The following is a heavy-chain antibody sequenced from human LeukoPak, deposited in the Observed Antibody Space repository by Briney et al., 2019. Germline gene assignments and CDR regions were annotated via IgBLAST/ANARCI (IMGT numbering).Heavy chain of an antibody. J-gene: IGHJ3*02. CDR3: ARDRGSSDAFDI. D-gene: IGHD2-2*01. Sequence: GASVKVSCKASGYTFTGYYMHWVRQAPGQGLEWMGWINPNSGGTNYAQKFQGRVTMTRDTSISTAYMELNRLRSDDTAVYYCARDRGSSDAFDIWGQGTMVTVSS. CDR1: GYTFTGYY. V-gene: IGHV1-2*02. CDR2: INPNSGGT.